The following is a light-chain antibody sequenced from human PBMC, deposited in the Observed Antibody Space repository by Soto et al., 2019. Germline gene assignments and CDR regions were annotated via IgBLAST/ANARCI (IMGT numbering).Light chain of an antibody. J-gene: IGLJ3*02. CDR1: SSNIGAGYD. Sequence: QLVLTQPPSVSGAPGQRVTISCTGSSSNIGAGYDVHWYQQFPGTAPKLLIYGNINRPSGVPDRFSGSKSGTSASLAITGLQAEDEADYYCQSYDSSLSVVFGGGTQLTVL. V-gene: IGLV1-40*01. CDR2: GNI. CDR3: QSYDSSLSVV.